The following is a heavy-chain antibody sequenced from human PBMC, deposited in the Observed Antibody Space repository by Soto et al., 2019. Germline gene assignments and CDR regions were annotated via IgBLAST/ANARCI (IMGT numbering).Heavy chain of an antibody. V-gene: IGHV4-39*01. D-gene: IGHD4-17*01. CDR1: GGSISSSSYY. Sequence: QLQLQESGPGLVKPSETLSLTCTVSGGSISSSSYYWGWIRQPPGKGLEWIGSIYYSGSTYYNPSLKSRVTISVDTSKNQFSLKLSSVTAADTAVYYCARTTTVADAFDIWGQGTMVTVSS. CDR2: IYYSGST. J-gene: IGHJ3*02. CDR3: ARTTTVADAFDI.